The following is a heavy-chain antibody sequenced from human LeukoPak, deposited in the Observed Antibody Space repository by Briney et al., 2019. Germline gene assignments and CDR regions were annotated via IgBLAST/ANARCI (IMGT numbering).Heavy chain of an antibody. CDR3: ARRGFYGSGSYPYYFDY. D-gene: IGHD3-10*01. CDR1: GYSFTSYW. V-gene: IGHV5-51*01. J-gene: IGHJ4*02. Sequence: GESLKISCKGSGYSFTSYWIGWVRQMPGKGLEWMGIIYPGDSDTRYSPSFQGQVTISVDKSISTAYLQWSSLKASVTAMYYCARRGFYGSGSYPYYFDYWGQGTLVTVSS. CDR2: IYPGDSDT.